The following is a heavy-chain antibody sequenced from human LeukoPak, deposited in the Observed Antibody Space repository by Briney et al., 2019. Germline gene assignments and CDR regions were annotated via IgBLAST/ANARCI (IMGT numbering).Heavy chain of an antibody. J-gene: IGHJ4*02. CDR1: GFTFSSYG. Sequence: PGGSLRLSCAASGFTFSSYGMHWVRQAPGKGLEWVSGFSATGGNTYYADALKGRFTISRDDAKNLLYLDMNSLRAEDTAVYYCARGHTAVTRHFDFWGQGTLVTVSS. CDR2: FSATGGNT. D-gene: IGHD4-17*01. CDR3: ARGHTAVTRHFDF. V-gene: IGHV3-21*01.